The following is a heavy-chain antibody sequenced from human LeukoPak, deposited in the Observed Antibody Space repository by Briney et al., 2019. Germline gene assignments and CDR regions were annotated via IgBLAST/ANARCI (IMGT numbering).Heavy chain of an antibody. CDR3: ARQSSWYGEFDY. Sequence: GGSLRLSCAASGFTFSSYSMSWVRQAPGKGLEWVSSISSGSSYIYYADSVKGRFTISRDNAKNSLYLQMNSLRAEDTAVYYCARQSSWYGEFDYWGQGTLVTVSS. CDR2: ISSGSSYI. D-gene: IGHD6-13*01. CDR1: GFTFSSYS. V-gene: IGHV3-21*01. J-gene: IGHJ4*02.